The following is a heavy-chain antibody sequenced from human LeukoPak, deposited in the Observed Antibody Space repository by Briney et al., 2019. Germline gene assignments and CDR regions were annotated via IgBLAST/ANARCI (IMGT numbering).Heavy chain of an antibody. CDR1: GGTFSSYA. J-gene: IGHJ4*02. D-gene: IGHD1-26*01. CDR3: ARVFARGGEISGSYYYY. CDR2: IIPIFGTA. V-gene: IGHV1-69*05. Sequence: EASVKLSCKASGGTFSSYAINWVRQAPGQGLEWMGGIIPIFGTANYAQKFQGRVTITTDESTSTAYMELSSLRSEDTAVYYCARVFARGGEISGSYYYYWGQGTLVTVSS.